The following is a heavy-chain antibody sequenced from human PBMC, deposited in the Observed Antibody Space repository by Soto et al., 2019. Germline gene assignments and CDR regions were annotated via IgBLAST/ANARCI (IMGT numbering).Heavy chain of an antibody. CDR3: ARGNDYRAFDI. V-gene: IGHV3-33*01. CDR2: IWYDGSNK. Sequence: QVQLVESGGGVVQPGRSLRLSCAASGFTFSSYGMHWVRQAPGKGLEWVAVIWYDGSNKYYADSVKGRFTISRDNSKNTLYLQMNSLRAEDTAVYYCARGNDYRAFDIWGQGTMVTVSS. J-gene: IGHJ3*02. D-gene: IGHD1-1*01. CDR1: GFTFSSYG.